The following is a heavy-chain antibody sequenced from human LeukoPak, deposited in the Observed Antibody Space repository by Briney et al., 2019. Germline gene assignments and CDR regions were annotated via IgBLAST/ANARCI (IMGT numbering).Heavy chain of an antibody. CDR2: INHSGST. Sequence: SETLSLTCAVYGGSFSGYYWSWIRQPPGKGLEWIGEINHSGSTNYNPSLKSRVTISVDTSKNQLSLKLSSVTAADTAVYYCARRISYDILTGYFRPCGMDVWGQGTTVTVSS. D-gene: IGHD3-9*01. J-gene: IGHJ6*02. CDR1: GGSFSGYY. V-gene: IGHV4-34*01. CDR3: ARRISYDILTGYFRPCGMDV.